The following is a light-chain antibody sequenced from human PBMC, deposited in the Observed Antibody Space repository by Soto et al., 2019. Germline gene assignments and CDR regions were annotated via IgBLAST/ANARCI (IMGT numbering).Light chain of an antibody. Sequence: DIQITQSPSTLSASVGDRVTITCRASQSISSWLAWYQQKPGKAPKLLIYDASSLESGVPSRFSSSGSGTEFTLTISSLQPDDFATYYCQQYNSYSRTFGQGTKVDI. CDR2: DAS. CDR1: QSISSW. V-gene: IGKV1-5*01. J-gene: IGKJ1*01. CDR3: QQYNSYSRT.